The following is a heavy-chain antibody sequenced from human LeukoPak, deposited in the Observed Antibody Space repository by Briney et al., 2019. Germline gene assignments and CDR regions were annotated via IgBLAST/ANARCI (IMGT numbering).Heavy chain of an antibody. V-gene: IGHV4-59*01. J-gene: IGHJ4*02. CDR1: GGSISNYY. Sequence: SETLSLTCTVSGGSISNYYWSWIRQPPGKGLEWIGYIYYTGSTNYNPSLTSRVNISVDTSKNQFSLNLTSVTAADTAVYYCARWGSIAVARFDYWGQGTLVTLSS. CDR2: IYYTGST. D-gene: IGHD6-6*01. CDR3: ARWGSIAVARFDY.